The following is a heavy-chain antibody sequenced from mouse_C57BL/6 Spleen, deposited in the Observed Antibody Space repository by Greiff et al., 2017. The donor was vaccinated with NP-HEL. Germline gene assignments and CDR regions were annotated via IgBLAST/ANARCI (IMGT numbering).Heavy chain of an antibody. CDR1: GYSITSGYD. CDR3: ARDGSYAMDY. Sequence: EVQLQQSGPGMVKPSQSLSLTCTVTGYSITSGYDWHWIRHFPGNKLEWMGYISYSGSTNYNPSLKSRISITHDTSKNHFFLKLNSVTTEDTATYYCARDGSYAMDYWGQGTSVTVSS. V-gene: IGHV3-1*01. CDR2: ISYSGST. J-gene: IGHJ4*01.